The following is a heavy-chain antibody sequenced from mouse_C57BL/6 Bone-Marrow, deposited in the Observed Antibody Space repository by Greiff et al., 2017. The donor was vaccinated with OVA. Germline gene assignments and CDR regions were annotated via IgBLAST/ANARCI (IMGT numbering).Heavy chain of an antibody. CDR2: ISSGSSTI. J-gene: IGHJ4*01. CDR1: GFTFSDYG. V-gene: IGHV5-17*01. CDR3: ARHNDYGSDYAMDY. D-gene: IGHD1-1*01. Sequence: DVKLVESGGGLVKPGGSLKLSCAASGFTFSDYGMHWVRQAPEKGLEWVAYISSGSSTIYYADTVKGRFTISRDNAKNTLFLQMTSLRSEDTAMYYCARHNDYGSDYAMDYWGQGTSVTVSS.